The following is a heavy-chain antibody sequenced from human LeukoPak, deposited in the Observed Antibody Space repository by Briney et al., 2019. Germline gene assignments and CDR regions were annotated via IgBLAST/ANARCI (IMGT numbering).Heavy chain of an antibody. V-gene: IGHV4-39*07. CDR3: AAGYYLDY. Sequence: PSETLSLMCTVSGGSISSSSYYWGWIRQPPGKGLEWIGSIYYSGSTYYNPSLKSRVTISVDTSKNQFSLKLSSVTAADTAVYYCAAGYYLDYWGQGTLVTVSS. CDR1: GGSISSSSYY. D-gene: IGHD3-22*01. CDR2: IYYSGST. J-gene: IGHJ4*02.